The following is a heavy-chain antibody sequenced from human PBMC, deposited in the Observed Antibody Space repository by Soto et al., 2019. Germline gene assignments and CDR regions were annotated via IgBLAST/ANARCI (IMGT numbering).Heavy chain of an antibody. J-gene: IGHJ4*02. CDR3: VKDKGAAAGFDY. Sequence: QVHLVESGGGVVQPGRSLRLSCAASGFTFSNNGMHWVRQAPGKGLEWMGVISYEGSEKYYAGSVKGRFTISRDNSKNTLYLQMENLRAEDTAIYYCVKDKGAAAGFDYWGQGILVTVSS. V-gene: IGHV3-30*18. CDR2: ISYEGSEK. D-gene: IGHD6-13*01. CDR1: GFTFSNNG.